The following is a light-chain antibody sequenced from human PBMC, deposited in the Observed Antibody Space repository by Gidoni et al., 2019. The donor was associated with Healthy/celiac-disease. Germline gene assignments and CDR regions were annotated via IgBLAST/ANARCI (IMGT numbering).Light chain of an antibody. CDR3: QQSYSTPLT. Sequence: DIQMTQSPSSLSASVGDRVTITGLGGQSISSYLIWYQQKPGKAPMLLIYAASSLQSWVPSRFSGSGSGTDFILTISSLQPEDFATYYCQQSYSTPLTFGPGTKVEIK. CDR2: AAS. CDR1: QSISSY. J-gene: IGKJ3*01. V-gene: IGKV1-39*01.